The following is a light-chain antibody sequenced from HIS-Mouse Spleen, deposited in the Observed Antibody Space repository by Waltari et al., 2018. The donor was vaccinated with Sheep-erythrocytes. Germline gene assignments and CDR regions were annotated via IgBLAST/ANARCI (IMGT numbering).Light chain of an antibody. CDR3: QSADSSGTYPV. Sequence: SYELTQPPSVSVSPGQTARITCSGDALPKQYAYWYQQKPGQAPVLVIYKDSERPSGSPGRFSGSRSGTTVTLTISGVQAEDEADYYCQSADSSGTYPVFGGGTKLTVL. V-gene: IGLV3-25*03. CDR1: ALPKQY. CDR2: KDS. J-gene: IGLJ2*01.